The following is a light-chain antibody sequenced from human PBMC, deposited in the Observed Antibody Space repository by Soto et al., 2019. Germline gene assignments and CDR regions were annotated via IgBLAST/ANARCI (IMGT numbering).Light chain of an antibody. CDR3: LQDYNYPYT. CDR2: AAS. Sequence: AIQMTQSPASLAASVVDRVAITVRASQGIRNDLGWYQQKPGKAPKLLIYAASSLQSGVPSRFSGSGSGTDFTLTISSLQPEDFATYYCLQDYNYPYTFGQGTKVDI. J-gene: IGKJ2*01. CDR1: QGIRND. V-gene: IGKV1-6*01.